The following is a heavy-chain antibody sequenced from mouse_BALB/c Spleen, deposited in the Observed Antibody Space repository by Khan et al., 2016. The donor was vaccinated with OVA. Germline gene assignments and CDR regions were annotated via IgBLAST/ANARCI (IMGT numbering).Heavy chain of an antibody. D-gene: IGHD2-4*01. CDR1: GYSITSEFA. Sequence: EVQLQESGPGLVKPSQSLSLTCTVTGYSITSEFAWNWIRQFPGNKLEWMGYISYSGNTRYNPSLKSLISITRDTSRNQFFLQLNSVTTEDTAPYYCARKDYYDYDPFPYWGQGTLVTVSA. CDR2: ISYSGNT. CDR3: ARKDYYDYDPFPY. V-gene: IGHV3-2*02. J-gene: IGHJ3*01.